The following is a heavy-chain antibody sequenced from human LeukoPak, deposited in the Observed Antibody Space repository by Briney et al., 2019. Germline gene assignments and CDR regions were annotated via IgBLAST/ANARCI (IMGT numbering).Heavy chain of an antibody. D-gene: IGHD1-1*01. CDR2: ISSSSSYI. Sequence: GGSLRLSCAASGFTFSSYSMNWVRQAPGKGLEWVSSISSSSSYIYYADSVKGRFTISRDNAKNSLYLQTNSLRAEDTAVYYCARAQRTGPYLLWGQGTLVTVSS. J-gene: IGHJ4*02. CDR3: ARAQRTGPYLL. V-gene: IGHV3-21*01. CDR1: GFTFSSYS.